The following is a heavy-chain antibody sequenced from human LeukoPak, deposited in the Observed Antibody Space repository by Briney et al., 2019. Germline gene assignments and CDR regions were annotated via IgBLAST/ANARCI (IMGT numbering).Heavy chain of an antibody. CDR3: ARVTSTYYDFWSGYWVDV. V-gene: IGHV1-18*04. CDR2: ISAYNGNT. J-gene: IGHJ6*04. CDR1: GYTFTGYY. D-gene: IGHD3-3*01. Sequence: ASVKVSCKASGYTFTGYYMHWVRQAPGQGLEWMGWISAYNGNTNYAQKLQGRVTMTTDTSTSTAYMELRSLRSDDTAVYYCARVTSTYYDFWSGYWVDVWGKGTTVTVSS.